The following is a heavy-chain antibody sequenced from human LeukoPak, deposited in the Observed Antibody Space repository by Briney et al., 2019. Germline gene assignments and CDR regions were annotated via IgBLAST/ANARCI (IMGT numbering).Heavy chain of an antibody. J-gene: IGHJ5*02. Sequence: ASVKVSCKASGYSFTNYDINWVRQATGQGLEWMGRMNPKSGDTGYSQKFQGRVTLTRDMSTSTDYLELSSLRSEDTAVYYCARDNSVRDEAWWFNPWGQGTLVTVSS. CDR3: ARDNSVRDEAWWFNP. D-gene: IGHD5-24*01. CDR1: GYSFTNYD. CDR2: MNPKSGDT. V-gene: IGHV1-8*02.